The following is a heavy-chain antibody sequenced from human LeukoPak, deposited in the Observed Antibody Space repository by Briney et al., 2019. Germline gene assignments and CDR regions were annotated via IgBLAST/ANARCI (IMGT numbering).Heavy chain of an antibody. CDR1: GFTFSSYS. CDR2: ISWNSGSI. J-gene: IGHJ4*02. V-gene: IGHV3-9*03. CDR3: AKGGSGWSRDIDY. D-gene: IGHD6-19*01. Sequence: GGSLRLSCAASGFTFSSYSMNWVRQAPGKGLEWVSGISWNSGSIGYADSVKGRFTISRDNAKNSLYLQMNGLRAEDMALYYCAKGGSGWSRDIDYWGQGTLVTVSS.